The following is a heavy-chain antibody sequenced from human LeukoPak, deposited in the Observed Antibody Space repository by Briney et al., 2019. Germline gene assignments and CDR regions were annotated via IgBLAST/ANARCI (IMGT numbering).Heavy chain of an antibody. D-gene: IGHD3-16*01. Sequence: PGGSLRLSCAASGFTFSDYYMSWIRQAPGKGLEWVSYISSSGSTIYYADSVKGRFTISRDNAKNSLYLQMNNLRTDDTSMYYCVTDLHGINWYVYWGQGTLVTASS. J-gene: IGHJ4*02. V-gene: IGHV3-11*04. CDR2: ISSSGSTI. CDR1: GFTFSDYY. CDR3: VTDLHGINWYVY.